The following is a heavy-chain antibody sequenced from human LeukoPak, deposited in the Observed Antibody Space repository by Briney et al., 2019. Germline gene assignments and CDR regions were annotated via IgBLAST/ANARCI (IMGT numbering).Heavy chain of an antibody. CDR2: FDPEDGET. Sequence: ASVKVSCKVSGYTLTGLSMNWVRQDPGKRLEWMGGFDPEDGETIYAQKFQGRVTMTEDTSTDTAYMELSSLRSEDTAVYNCATVESDPGYWFDPWGQGTLVTVSS. CDR1: GYTLTGLS. D-gene: IGHD1-1*01. J-gene: IGHJ5*02. CDR3: ATVESDPGYWFDP. V-gene: IGHV1-24*01.